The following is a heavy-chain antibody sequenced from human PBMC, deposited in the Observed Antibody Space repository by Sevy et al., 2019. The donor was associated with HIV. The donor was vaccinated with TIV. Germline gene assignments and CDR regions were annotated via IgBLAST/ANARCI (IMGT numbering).Heavy chain of an antibody. CDR2: ISSSGSTI. D-gene: IGHD1-20*01. Sequence: GGSLRLSCAASGFTFSDYYMSWIRQAPGKGLEWVSYISSSGSTIYYADSVKGRFTISRDNAKNSLYLQMNSLRAEDTAVYYCARDPPPITGTCGVFDYWGQGTLVTVSS. CDR3: ARDPPPITGTCGVFDY. CDR1: GFTFSDYY. J-gene: IGHJ4*02. V-gene: IGHV3-11*01.